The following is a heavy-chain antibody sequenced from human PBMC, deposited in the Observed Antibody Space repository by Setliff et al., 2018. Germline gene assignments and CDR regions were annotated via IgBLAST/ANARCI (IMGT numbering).Heavy chain of an antibody. Sequence: SETLSLTCAVYGGSFSGYYWSWIRQPPGKGLEWIGEINHSGSTNYNPSLKSRVTISVDTSKNQFSLKLSSVTAADTAVYYCARAHWGDYDYWGQGTQVTVS. J-gene: IGHJ4*02. V-gene: IGHV4-34*01. D-gene: IGHD4-17*01. CDR1: GGSFSGYY. CDR2: INHSGST. CDR3: ARAHWGDYDY.